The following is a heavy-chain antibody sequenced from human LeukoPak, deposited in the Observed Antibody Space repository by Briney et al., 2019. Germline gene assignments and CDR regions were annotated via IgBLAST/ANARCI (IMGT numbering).Heavy chain of an antibody. CDR2: ISGSGGST. V-gene: IGHV3-23*01. CDR3: AKDSTAVATYYFDY. D-gene: IGHD6-19*01. J-gene: IGHJ4*02. Sequence: GGSLRLSGAASGFTFSIYAMSWVRQAPRKGLEWVSAISGSGGSTYYADSVKGRFTIPRDNSKNTLYLQMNSLRAEDTAVYYCAKDSTAVATYYFDYWGQGTLVTVSS. CDR1: GFTFSIYA.